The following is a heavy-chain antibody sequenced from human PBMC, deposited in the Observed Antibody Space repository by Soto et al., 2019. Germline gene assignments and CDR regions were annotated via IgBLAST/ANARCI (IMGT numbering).Heavy chain of an antibody. CDR3: ARGLITGSHYSGGWYYFDS. Sequence: SETLSLTCDVYGGSFSGYSWTWIRQTPGKGLQWIGQINHSGSANYNPSLKSRVTISVHTSNSQFSLELSSVTAADTAVYYCARGLITGSHYSGGWYYFDSWGQGTQLTVSS. V-gene: IGHV4-34*01. CDR2: INHSGSA. D-gene: IGHD6-19*01. CDR1: GGSFSGYS. J-gene: IGHJ4*02.